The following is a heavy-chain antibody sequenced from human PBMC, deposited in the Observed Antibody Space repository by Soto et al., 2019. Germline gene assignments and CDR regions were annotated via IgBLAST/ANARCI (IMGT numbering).Heavy chain of an antibody. V-gene: IGHV4-30-2*01. CDR1: TGSISSGGYS. Sequence: SETLSLTCAVSTGSISSGGYSWSWIRQPPGKGLEWIGYIYHSGSTYYNPSLKSRVTISVDRSKNQFSLKLSSVTAADTAVYYCARGGSGSSWFDPWGQGTLVTVSS. J-gene: IGHJ5*02. D-gene: IGHD3-10*01. CDR2: IYHSGST. CDR3: ARGGSGSSWFDP.